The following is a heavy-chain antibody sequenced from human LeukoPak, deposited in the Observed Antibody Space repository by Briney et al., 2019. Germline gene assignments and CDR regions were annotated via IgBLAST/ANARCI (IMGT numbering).Heavy chain of an antibody. CDR3: ARGSGSSWYWFYDY. Sequence: ASVKVSCKASGYTSTRYHMHWVRQAPGQGLEWMGIMNPSGGSTTYAQQFQGRVTMTRDTSTNTVYMELSSLRSEDTAVYYCARGSGSSWYWFYDYWGQGTLVTVSS. CDR1: GYTSTRYH. V-gene: IGHV1-46*01. J-gene: IGHJ4*02. CDR2: MNPSGGST. D-gene: IGHD6-13*01.